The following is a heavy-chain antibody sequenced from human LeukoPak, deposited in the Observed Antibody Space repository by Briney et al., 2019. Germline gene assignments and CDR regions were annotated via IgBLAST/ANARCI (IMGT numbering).Heavy chain of an antibody. D-gene: IGHD3-10*01. J-gene: IGHJ4*02. Sequence: GRSLRLSCAASGFTFSSYGMHWVRQAPGKGLEWVAVISYDGSNKYYADSVKGRFTISRDNSKNTLYLQMNSLRAEDTAVYYCAKEELWFGELLSSFDYWGQGTLVTVSS. CDR2: ISYDGSNK. CDR1: GFTFSSYG. V-gene: IGHV3-30*18. CDR3: AKEELWFGELLSSFDY.